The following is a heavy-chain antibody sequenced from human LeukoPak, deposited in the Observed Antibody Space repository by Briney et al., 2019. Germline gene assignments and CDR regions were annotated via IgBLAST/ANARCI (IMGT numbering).Heavy chain of an antibody. CDR3: ARDRGYSGYPDAFDI. CDR2: ISSSSDI. V-gene: IGHV3-21*01. J-gene: IGHJ3*02. D-gene: IGHD5-12*01. Sequence: SGGSLRLSCAASGFTFSSYSMNWVRQAPGKGLEWVSSISSSSDIYYADSVKGRFTISRDNAKNSLYLQMNSLRAEDTAVYYCARDRGYSGYPDAFDIWGQGTMVTVSS. CDR1: GFTFSSYS.